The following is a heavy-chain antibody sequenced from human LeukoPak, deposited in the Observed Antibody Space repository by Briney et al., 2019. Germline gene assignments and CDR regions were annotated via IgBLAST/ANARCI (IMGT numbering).Heavy chain of an antibody. CDR2: IYYSGST. CDR3: ARVLAGYSSSWSHFDY. J-gene: IGHJ4*02. V-gene: IGHV4-59*01. Sequence: SETLSLTCTVSGGSISSYYWSWIRQPPGKGLEWIGYIYYSGSTNYNPSLKSRVTISVDTSKNQFSLKLSSVTAADTAVYYCARVLAGYSSSWSHFDYWGQGTLVTVSS. D-gene: IGHD6-13*01. CDR1: GGSISSYY.